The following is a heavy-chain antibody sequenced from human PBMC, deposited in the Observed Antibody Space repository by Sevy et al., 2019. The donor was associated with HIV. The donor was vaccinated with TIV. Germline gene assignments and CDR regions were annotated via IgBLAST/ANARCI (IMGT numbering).Heavy chain of an antibody. J-gene: IGHJ4*02. Sequence: GGSLRLSCAASGFTFSDYYMSWIRQAPGKGLEWISYISSRKTYTNYADYVKGRFTISRDNAKNSLYLHMDSLRAEDTAVYYCARVRIAASAPYYFDYWGQGTLVTVSS. D-gene: IGHD6-13*01. CDR3: ARVRIAASAPYYFDY. CDR2: ISSRKTYT. CDR1: GFTFSDYY. V-gene: IGHV3-11*06.